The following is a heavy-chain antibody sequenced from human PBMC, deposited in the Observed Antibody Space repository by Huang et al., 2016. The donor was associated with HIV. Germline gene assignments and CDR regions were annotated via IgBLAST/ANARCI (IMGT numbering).Heavy chain of an antibody. Sequence: EVQLVESGGGLVQPGGSLRLSCAASGFIISSYWMHWVRQAPGKGVVGGSRMNSDGNSTSYADSVKGRFTISRDNAKHTLYLQMNRLRAEDTAVYYCARDPRIQSWLNFFDYWGQGTLVSVSS. D-gene: IGHD3-22*01. V-gene: IGHV3-74*01. J-gene: IGHJ4*02. CDR3: ARDPRIQSWLNFFDY. CDR1: GFIISSYW. CDR2: MNSDGNST.